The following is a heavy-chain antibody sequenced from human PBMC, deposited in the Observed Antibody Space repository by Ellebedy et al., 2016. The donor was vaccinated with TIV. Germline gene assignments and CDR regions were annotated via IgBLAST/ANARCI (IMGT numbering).Heavy chain of an antibody. V-gene: IGHV3-33*01. D-gene: IGHD7-27*01. CDR1: GFTFSSYG. Sequence: GESLKISXAASGFTFSSYGMHWVRQAPGKGLEWVALTWYDESQKYYADSVKGRLTISRDNSKNTLYLQMNSLRAEDTAVYFCARDINWGKAGDHWGRGTLVTVSS. CDR2: TWYDESQK. J-gene: IGHJ4*02. CDR3: ARDINWGKAGDH.